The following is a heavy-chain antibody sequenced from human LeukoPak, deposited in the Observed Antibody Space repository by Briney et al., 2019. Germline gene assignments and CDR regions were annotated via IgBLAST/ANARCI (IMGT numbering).Heavy chain of an antibody. V-gene: IGHV3-49*03. CDR2: IRSKAYGGTT. Sequence: GGSLRLSCTSSGFTFGDYVMSWFRQAPGKGLEWVAFIRSKAYGGTTEYAASVKGRFTISRDDSKSIAYLQMNSLKTEDTAVYYCTKYSGRIDYWGQGTLVTVSS. D-gene: IGHD5-18*01. J-gene: IGHJ4*02. CDR1: GFTFGDYV. CDR3: TKYSGRIDY.